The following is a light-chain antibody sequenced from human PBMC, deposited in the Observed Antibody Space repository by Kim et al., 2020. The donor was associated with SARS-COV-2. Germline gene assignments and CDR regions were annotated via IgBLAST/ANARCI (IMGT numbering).Light chain of an antibody. CDR3: HQYNNWPRT. V-gene: IGKV3D-15*01. CDR1: QSMSRD. Sequence: EIVMTQSPATVSVSPGDRVTLTCRASQSMSRDLAWYQQKRGQAPRLLIYDASIRATGIPARFSGSGSGTEFALTISSLQSEDFAVYFCHQYNNWPRTFGQGTKVDIK. CDR2: DAS. J-gene: IGKJ1*01.